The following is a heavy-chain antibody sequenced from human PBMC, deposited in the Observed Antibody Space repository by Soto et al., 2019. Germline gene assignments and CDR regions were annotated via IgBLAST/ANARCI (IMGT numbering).Heavy chain of an antibody. Sequence: LSLTCAVYGGSFSGYYWSWIRQPPGKGLEWIGEINHSGSTNYNPSPKSRVTISVDTSKNQFSLKLSSVTAADTAVYYCASKSYDFWSGYSGRIMDVWGQGTTVTVSS. CDR3: ASKSYDFWSGYSGRIMDV. CDR1: GGSFSGYY. CDR2: INHSGST. D-gene: IGHD3-3*01. J-gene: IGHJ6*02. V-gene: IGHV4-34*01.